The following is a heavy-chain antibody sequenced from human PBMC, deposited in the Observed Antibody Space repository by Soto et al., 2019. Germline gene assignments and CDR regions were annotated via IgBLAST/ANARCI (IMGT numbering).Heavy chain of an antibody. Sequence: QVQLVQSGAEVKKPGASVKVSCKASGYTFTGYYMHWVRQAPGQGLEWMGWINPTSGGTNYAQKFQGWVTMTRDTSISTAYMELSRLRSDDTAVYYCARRSSYCSSTSCYVDSALDIWGQGTMVTVSS. CDR2: INPTSGGT. J-gene: IGHJ3*02. V-gene: IGHV1-2*04. CDR3: ARRSSYCSSTSCYVDSALDI. CDR1: GYTFTGYY. D-gene: IGHD2-2*01.